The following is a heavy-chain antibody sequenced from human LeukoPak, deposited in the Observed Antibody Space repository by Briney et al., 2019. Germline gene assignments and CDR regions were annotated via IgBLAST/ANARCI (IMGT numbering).Heavy chain of an antibody. Sequence: SVKVSCKASGGTFSSYAISWVRQAPGQGLEWMGRIIPIFGIANYAQKFQDRVTITADKSTSTAYMEPSSLRSEDTAVYYCARAPLHGAPLPRWAQGPLVPVPS. V-gene: IGHV1-69*04. CDR3: ARAPLHGAPLPR. CDR1: GGTFSSYA. D-gene: IGHD4-17*01. J-gene: IGHJ4*02. CDR2: IIPIFGIA.